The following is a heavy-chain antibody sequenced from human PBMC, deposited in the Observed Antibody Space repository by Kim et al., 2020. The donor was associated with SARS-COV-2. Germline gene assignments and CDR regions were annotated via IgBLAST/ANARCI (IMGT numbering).Heavy chain of an antibody. V-gene: IGHV3-7*03. Sequence: GGSLRLSCAASGFTFSSYWMSWVRQAPGKGLEWVANIKQDGSEKYYVDSVKGRFTISRDNAKNSLYLQMNSLRAEDTAVYYCAREDRPSTMIRGVKAAFDIWSRGPMLSVSS. D-gene: IGHD3-10*01. CDR1: GFTFSSYW. CDR2: IKQDGSEK. CDR3: AREDRPSTMIRGVKAAFDI. J-gene: IGHJ3*02.